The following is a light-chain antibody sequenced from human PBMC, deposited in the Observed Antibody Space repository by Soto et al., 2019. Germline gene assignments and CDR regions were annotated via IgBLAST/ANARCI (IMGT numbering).Light chain of an antibody. Sequence: DIQMTQSPSSLSASVGDRVTIACRASQPISTYLNWYQQKPGKAPNLLIYTTSQLQSGVPSRFSGSGSGTDFTLTISSLQPEDYATYYCQQSHSTPRTVGQGTKVDIK. CDR2: TTS. CDR1: QPISTY. J-gene: IGKJ1*01. CDR3: QQSHSTPRT. V-gene: IGKV1-39*01.